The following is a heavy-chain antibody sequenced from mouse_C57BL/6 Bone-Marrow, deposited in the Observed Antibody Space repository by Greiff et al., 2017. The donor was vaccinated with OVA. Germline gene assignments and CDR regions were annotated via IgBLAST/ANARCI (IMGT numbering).Heavy chain of an antibody. CDR2: ISYDGSN. Sequence: EVQLMESGPGLVKPSQSLSLTCSVTGYSITSGYYWNWIRQFPGNKLEWMGYISYDGSNNYNPSLKNRISITRDTSKNQFFLKLNSVTTEDTATYYCARALDYWGQGTTLTVSS. V-gene: IGHV3-6*01. J-gene: IGHJ2*01. CDR1: GYSITSGYY. CDR3: ARALDY.